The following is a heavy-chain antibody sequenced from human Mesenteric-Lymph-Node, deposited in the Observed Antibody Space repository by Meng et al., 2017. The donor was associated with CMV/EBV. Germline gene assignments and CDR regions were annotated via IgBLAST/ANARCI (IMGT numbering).Heavy chain of an antibody. D-gene: IGHD6-6*01. V-gene: IGHV1-24*01. J-gene: IGHJ6*02. CDR2: FDPEDGEA. CDR3: AREGGIAARPYDYGMDV. CDR1: GYTLTELS. Sequence: ASVKVSCKVSGYTLTELSRHWVRQAPGKGLEWMGSFDPEDGEAIYAQKFQGRVTMTRNTSISTAYMELSSLRSEDTAVYYCAREGGIAARPYDYGMDVWGQGTTVTVSS.